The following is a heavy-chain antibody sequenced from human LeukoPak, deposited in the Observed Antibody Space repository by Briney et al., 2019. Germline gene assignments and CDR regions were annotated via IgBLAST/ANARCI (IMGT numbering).Heavy chain of an antibody. Sequence: PGGSLTLSCAGSGFTFSSYFMSWVRQAPGQGLEWVSVISDSGDYTSYADSVRGRFTISRDNSRNTLYLQMISLRPEDTAVYYCAKDTSIGKYCTNGVCSPFDYWGQGTLVTVSS. J-gene: IGHJ4*02. D-gene: IGHD2-8*01. CDR1: GFTFSSYF. V-gene: IGHV3-23*01. CDR3: AKDTSIGKYCTNGVCSPFDY. CDR2: ISDSGDYT.